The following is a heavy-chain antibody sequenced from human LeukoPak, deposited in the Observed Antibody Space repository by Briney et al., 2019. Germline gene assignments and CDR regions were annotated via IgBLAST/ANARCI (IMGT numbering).Heavy chain of an antibody. Sequence: GGSLRLSCAASGFTFTNYAMGWVRQTPGKGLEWVSSISGSGGTTYCADSVKGRFTISRDNSKNTVYLQVTSLRVEDTALHYCAKAGWVYFDSTTFHWAGYWGQGTLVTVSS. CDR2: ISGSGGTT. J-gene: IGHJ4*02. D-gene: IGHD2/OR15-2a*01. V-gene: IGHV3-23*01. CDR1: GFTFTNYA. CDR3: AKAGWVYFDSTTFHWAGY.